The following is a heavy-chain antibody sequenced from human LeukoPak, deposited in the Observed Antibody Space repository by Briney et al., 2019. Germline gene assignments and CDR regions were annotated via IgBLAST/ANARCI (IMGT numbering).Heavy chain of an antibody. CDR3: ARRRFSYGDNDAFDI. D-gene: IGHD5-18*01. J-gene: IGHJ3*02. Sequence: SETLSLTCTISRGSLSSYYWSWIRQSPGKGPEWIGYIYYSGGTNCNPSLESRVTISVDRSTNQFSLKVRSVTAADTAVYYCARRRFSYGDNDAFDIWGQGTMVTVSS. CDR1: RGSLSSYY. V-gene: IGHV4-59*08. CDR2: IYYSGGT.